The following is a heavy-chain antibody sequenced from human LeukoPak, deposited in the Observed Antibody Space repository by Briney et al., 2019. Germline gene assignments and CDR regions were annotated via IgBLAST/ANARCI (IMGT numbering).Heavy chain of an antibody. CDR1: GGSISTYY. Sequence: SETLSLTRTVSGGSISTYYWSWIRQPPGKGLEWIGYVDYSGSTNYNPSLKSRVTISVDTSNNQFSLRLSSVTAADTAVYYCARVGQGCYGLWGRGTLVTVSS. CDR2: VDYSGST. V-gene: IGHV4-59*01. CDR3: ARVGQGCYGL. J-gene: IGHJ2*01.